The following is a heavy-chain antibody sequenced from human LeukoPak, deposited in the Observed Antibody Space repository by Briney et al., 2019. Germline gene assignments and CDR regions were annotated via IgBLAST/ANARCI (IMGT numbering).Heavy chain of an antibody. V-gene: IGHV5-51*01. Sequence: GESLKISSKGSGYSFTSYWIGWVRQKPGKGLEWMGIIFPGDSDTRYSPSFQGQVTISADKSISTAYLQWSSLKASDTAMYYCARRLTYDSRAYYCLDYWGQGTLVTVSS. D-gene: IGHD3-22*01. CDR1: GYSFTSYW. CDR3: ARRLTYDSRAYYCLDY. CDR2: IFPGDSDT. J-gene: IGHJ4*02.